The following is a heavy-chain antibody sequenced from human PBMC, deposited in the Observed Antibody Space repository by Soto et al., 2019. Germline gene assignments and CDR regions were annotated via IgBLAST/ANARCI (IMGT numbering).Heavy chain of an antibody. Sequence: SETLSLTCAVYGGSFSGYYWSWIRQPPGKGLEWIGEINHSGSTNYNPSLKSRVTISVDTSKNQFSLKLSSVTAADTAVYYCARVVGAVDYYYGMDAWGQGTTVTVSS. V-gene: IGHV4-34*01. CDR3: ARVVGAVDYYYGMDA. CDR1: GGSFSGYY. CDR2: INHSGST. J-gene: IGHJ6*02. D-gene: IGHD6-19*01.